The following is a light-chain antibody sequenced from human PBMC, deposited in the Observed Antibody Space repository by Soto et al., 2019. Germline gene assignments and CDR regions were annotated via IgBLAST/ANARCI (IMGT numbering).Light chain of an antibody. CDR3: QQYTDHPT. CDR1: QGIRNF. Sequence: DIQMTQSPSSLSASIGDRVTITCRASQGIRNFLAWFQQKPGKAPKSLIYAAFTLQSGVPTRFSGSGSGTDFNLTISGLQPEDFGTYYCQQYTDHPTFGQGTRLELK. V-gene: IGKV1-16*01. J-gene: IGKJ5*01. CDR2: AAF.